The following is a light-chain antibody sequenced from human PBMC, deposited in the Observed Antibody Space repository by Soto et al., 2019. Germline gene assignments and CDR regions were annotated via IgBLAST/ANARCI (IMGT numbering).Light chain of an antibody. CDR2: GAS. J-gene: IGKJ1*01. V-gene: IGKV3-15*01. CDR3: QQRSNWPQT. CDR1: QSVSNN. Sequence: EIVLTQSPGTLSLSTGERATLSCRASQSVSNNYLAWYQQKPGQAPRLLIYGASTRATGIPARFSGSGSGTEFTLTISSLQSEDFAVYYCQQRSNWPQTFGQGTKVDIK.